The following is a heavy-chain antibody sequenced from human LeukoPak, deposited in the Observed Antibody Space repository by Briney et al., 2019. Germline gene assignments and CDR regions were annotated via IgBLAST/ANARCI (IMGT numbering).Heavy chain of an antibody. D-gene: IGHD6-13*01. CDR2: ISSRGSPI. CDR3: ARAGTSSWFDY. J-gene: IGHJ4*02. V-gene: IGHV3-48*03. CDR1: GFTFNNYE. Sequence: GGSLRLSCAASGFTFNNYEINWVRQAPGKGLEWVSYISSRGSPIYYAGSVKGRFTISRDNAKHSLYLQMNSLRAEDTAVYYCARAGTSSWFDYWGQGTLVTVSS.